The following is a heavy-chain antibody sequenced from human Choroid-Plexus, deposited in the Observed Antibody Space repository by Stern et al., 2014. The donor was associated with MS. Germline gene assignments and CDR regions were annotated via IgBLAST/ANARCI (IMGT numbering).Heavy chain of an antibody. CDR2: ISGSGGNI. D-gene: IGHD3-22*01. Sequence: EVQLVQSGGDLVQPGESLRLSCAAPGFTFRTYAMSWVRQAPGKGLEWVSGISGSGGNINYADSARGRFTISRDNPTNTLYLQMNSLRAEDTAVYYCAKDLRASSGYYSLVGAFDIWGQGTMVTVSS. V-gene: IGHV3-23*04. CDR1: GFTFRTYA. J-gene: IGHJ3*02. CDR3: AKDLRASSGYYSLVGAFDI.